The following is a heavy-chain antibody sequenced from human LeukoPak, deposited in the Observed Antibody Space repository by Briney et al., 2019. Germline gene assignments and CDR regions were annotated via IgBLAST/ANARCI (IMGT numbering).Heavy chain of an antibody. CDR1: GFTFSSYG. D-gene: IGHD5-12*01. CDR3: AKARGSGYAEYYFDY. CDR2: ISGSGGST. Sequence: PGGSLRLSCAASGFTFSSYGMSWVRQAPGKGLEWVSAISGSGGSTYYADSVKGRFTISRDNSKNTLYLQMNSLRAEDTAVYYCAKARGSGYAEYYFDYWGQGTLVTVSS. J-gene: IGHJ4*02. V-gene: IGHV3-23*01.